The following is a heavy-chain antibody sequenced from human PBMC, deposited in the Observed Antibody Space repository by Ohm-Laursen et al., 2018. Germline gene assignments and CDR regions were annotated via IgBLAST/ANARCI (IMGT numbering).Heavy chain of an antibody. CDR3: AKDGEQLAQYYFED. D-gene: IGHD1-26*01. Sequence: SLRLSCSASGFNLTDHYMHWVRQAPGKGLQWVAVISYDGNEKFYADSVKGRFTISRDISKNTLFLQMNSLRLEDTAVYYCAKDGEQLAQYYFEDWGQGTPVTVSS. J-gene: IGHJ4*02. CDR1: GFNLTDHY. V-gene: IGHV3-30*18. CDR2: ISYDGNEK.